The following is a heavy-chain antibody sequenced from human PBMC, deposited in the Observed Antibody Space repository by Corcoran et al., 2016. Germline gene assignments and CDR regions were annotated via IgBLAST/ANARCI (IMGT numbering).Heavy chain of an antibody. J-gene: IGHJ4*02. Sequence: QVQLVESGGGVVQPGRSLRLSCAASGFTFSSYGMHWVRQAPGKGLEWVAVISYDGSNKYYADSVKGRFTISRDNYKNTLYLQMNSLRAEDTAVYYCARARRRTSCYLDYWGQGTLVTVSS. CDR2: ISYDGSNK. D-gene: IGHD2-2*01. CDR3: ARARRRTSCYLDY. V-gene: IGHV3-30*03. CDR1: GFTFSSYG.